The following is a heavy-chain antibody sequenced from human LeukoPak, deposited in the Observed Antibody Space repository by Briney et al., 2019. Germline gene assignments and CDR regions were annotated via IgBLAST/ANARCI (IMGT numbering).Heavy chain of an antibody. D-gene: IGHD4-17*01. CDR3: ARAYDDYGDYDYYYYMDV. Sequence: SETLSLTCTVSGGSISSFYWSWIRQPPGKGLEWIGYIYYSGFTNYNPSLKSRVTIPVDTSKNQFSLKLSSVTAADTAVYYCARAYDDYGDYDYYYYMDVWGKGTTVTISS. CDR1: GGSISSFY. CDR2: IYYSGFT. J-gene: IGHJ6*03. V-gene: IGHV4-59*01.